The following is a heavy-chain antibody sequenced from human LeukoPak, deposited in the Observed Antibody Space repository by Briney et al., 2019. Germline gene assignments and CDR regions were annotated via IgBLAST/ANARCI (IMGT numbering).Heavy chain of an antibody. CDR2: INPKSVGT. D-gene: IGHD2-2*01. J-gene: IGHJ4*02. Sequence: GPSLKVSCKASGYTFTGYYMHWVRPAPGQGLDWMGWINPKSVGTNYAQKLQGRVTMTRDTSISTAYMELSRLRSDDTAVYYCARDAGYCSITTCSADFDYWGQGTLVTVSS. CDR3: ARDAGYCSITTCSADFDY. V-gene: IGHV1-2*02. CDR1: GYTFTGYY.